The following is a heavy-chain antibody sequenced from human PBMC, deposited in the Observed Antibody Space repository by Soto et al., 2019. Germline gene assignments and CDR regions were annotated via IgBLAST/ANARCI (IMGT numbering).Heavy chain of an antibody. D-gene: IGHD6-19*01. CDR2: IYYSGST. V-gene: IGHV4-31*03. CDR1: GGSISSGGYY. J-gene: IGHJ5*02. CDR3: ARASGWYNVSGWSDP. Sequence: QVQLQESGPGLVKPSQTLSLTCTVSGGSISSGGYYWSWIRQHPGKGLEWIGYIYYSGSTYYNPSLTSRVTIXXDXSXXQFSLKLSSVTAADTAVYYCARASGWYNVSGWSDPWGQGTLVTVSS.